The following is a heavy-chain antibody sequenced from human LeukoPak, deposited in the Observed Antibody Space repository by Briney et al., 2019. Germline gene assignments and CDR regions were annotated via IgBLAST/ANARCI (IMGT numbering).Heavy chain of an antibody. V-gene: IGHV3-23*01. D-gene: IGHD6-13*01. CDR2: LTASGGST. J-gene: IGHJ4*02. Sequence: PGGSLRLSCAASGFTFSSYAMSWVRQVPGKGLECISALTASGGSTYYADSVKGRFTISRDNSKNTVYLQMNSLRAEDTALYYCAKSLWQQLIQRTTLDYWGQGALDTVSS. CDR3: AKSLWQQLIQRTTLDY. CDR1: GFTFSSYA.